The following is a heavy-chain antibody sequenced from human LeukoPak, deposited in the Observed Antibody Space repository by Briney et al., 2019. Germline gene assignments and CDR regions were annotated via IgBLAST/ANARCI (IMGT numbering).Heavy chain of an antibody. J-gene: IGHJ4*02. Sequence: GGSLRLSCAASGFTFNDYGLHWVRQAPGKGLEWVAVIWYDGSNKYYADSVKGRFTISRDNSKNTLYLQMNSLRAEDTAVYFCAKAYYYDSSGYYPADYWGQGTLVTVSS. V-gene: IGHV3-30*02. CDR3: AKAYYYDSSGYYPADY. CDR1: GFTFNDYG. CDR2: IWYDGSNK. D-gene: IGHD3-22*01.